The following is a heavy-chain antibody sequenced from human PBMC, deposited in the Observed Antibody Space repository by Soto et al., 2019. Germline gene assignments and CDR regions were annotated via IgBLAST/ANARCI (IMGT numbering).Heavy chain of an antibody. CDR2: VYYGGST. CDR3: AGIRGSVNYIYYYYYIDV. V-gene: IGHV4-39*01. D-gene: IGHD4-4*01. Sequence: PSETLSLTCTVSGGSINSNSYYWGWIRQPPGKGLEWIGTVYYGGSTYYNPSLKNRVVVSVDTSKKQFSLNLSSVTAADTAVYFCAGIRGSVNYIYYYYYIDVWDKGTTVTVSS. CDR1: GGSINSNSYY. J-gene: IGHJ6*03.